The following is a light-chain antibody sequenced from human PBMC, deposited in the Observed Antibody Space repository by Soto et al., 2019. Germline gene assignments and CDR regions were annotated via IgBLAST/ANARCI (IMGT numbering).Light chain of an antibody. Sequence: QYALAQPASVSGSPGQSITISCTGTSSDVGAYNYVSWYHQHHPGKAPELIIYDVTDRPSGVSTRFSGSKSGNTASLTISGLQAEDEGDYYCSSYTTIKTVRLGGGTKLTVL. CDR1: SSDVGAYNY. CDR2: DVT. V-gene: IGLV2-14*01. CDR3: SSYTTIKTVR. J-gene: IGLJ2*01.